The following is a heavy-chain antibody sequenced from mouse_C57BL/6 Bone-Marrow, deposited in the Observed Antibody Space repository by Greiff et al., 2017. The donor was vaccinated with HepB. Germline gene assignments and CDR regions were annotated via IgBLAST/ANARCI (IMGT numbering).Heavy chain of an antibody. D-gene: IGHD1-1*01. CDR2: IYPSDSET. CDR1: GYTFTSYW. CDR3: ARHYYGSEWYFDY. Sequence: QVQLQQPGAELVRPGSSVKLSCKASGYTFTSYWMDWVKQRPGQGLEWIGNIYPSDSETHYNQKFKDKATLTVDKSSSTAYMQLSSLTSEDSAVYYCARHYYGSEWYFDYWGQGTPLTVSS. V-gene: IGHV1-61*01. J-gene: IGHJ2*01.